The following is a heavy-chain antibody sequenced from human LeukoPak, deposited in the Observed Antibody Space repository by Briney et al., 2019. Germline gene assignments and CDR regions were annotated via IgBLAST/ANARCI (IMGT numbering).Heavy chain of an antibody. Sequence: GGSLRLSCSASGFTFSIYWMSWVRQAPGKGLEWVSGISGTTSGTYYADSVKGRFTISRDNSKNTLFLQVNSLRAEDTAVYYCAKVRTYFYHGLDVWGQGTTVTVSS. V-gene: IGHV3-23*01. CDR1: GFTFSIYW. J-gene: IGHJ6*02. CDR2: ISGTTSGT. D-gene: IGHD1-14*01. CDR3: AKVRTYFYHGLDV.